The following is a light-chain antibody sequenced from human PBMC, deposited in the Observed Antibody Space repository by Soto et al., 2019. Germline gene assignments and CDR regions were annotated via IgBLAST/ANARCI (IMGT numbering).Light chain of an antibody. CDR2: GAS. Sequence: EIVLTQSPGTLSLSPGERATLSCRASQSVSSNYLAWYQKRPGRAPRLLIYGASSRDTGIPDRFSGSGSGTDFTLTISRLEPEDFAVYYCQQYGNSPWTFGQGTKVDIK. CDR1: QSVSSNY. J-gene: IGKJ1*01. CDR3: QQYGNSPWT. V-gene: IGKV3-20*01.